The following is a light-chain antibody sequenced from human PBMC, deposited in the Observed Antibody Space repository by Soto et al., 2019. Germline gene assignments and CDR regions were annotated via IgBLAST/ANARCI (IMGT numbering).Light chain of an antibody. J-gene: IGKJ4*01. CDR1: QSIYKW. CDR3: QQADSFPLS. V-gene: IGKV1-12*01. CDR2: AAS. Sequence: DIQMTQSPSSVSASIGDRVTISCRASQSIYKWLVWYQQKPGKAPKLLIYAASSLQSGVPSRFSGSGYGTDFTLTISSLQPEDFAPCCYQQADSFPLSFGGGTKVQI.